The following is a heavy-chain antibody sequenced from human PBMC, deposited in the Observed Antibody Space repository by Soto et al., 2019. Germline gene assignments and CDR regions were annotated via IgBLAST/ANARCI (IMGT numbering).Heavy chain of an antibody. D-gene: IGHD1-26*01. Sequence: SETLSLTCTVSGGSISSYYWSWIRQPPGKGLEWIGYIYYSGSTNYNPSLKSRVTISVDTSKNQFSLKLSSVTAADTAVYYCARVKSGSPIDYWGQGTLVTVSS. V-gene: IGHV4-59*01. CDR2: IYYSGST. CDR3: ARVKSGSPIDY. CDR1: GGSISSYY. J-gene: IGHJ4*02.